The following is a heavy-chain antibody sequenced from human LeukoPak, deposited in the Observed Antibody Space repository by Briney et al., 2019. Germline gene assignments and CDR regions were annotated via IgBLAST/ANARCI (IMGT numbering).Heavy chain of an antibody. V-gene: IGHV3-21*01. CDR3: ARDAIRNQHADYYYMDV. J-gene: IGHJ6*03. Sequence: GGSLRLSCVASGFTFSTYSMNWVRQAPGKGLEWVSSISISSAYIYYADSVKGRFTISRDNAKNSLYLQMNSLRAEDTAVYYCARDAIRNQHADYYYMDVWGKGTTVTVSS. CDR1: GFTFSTYS. D-gene: IGHD1-14*01. CDR2: ISISSAYI.